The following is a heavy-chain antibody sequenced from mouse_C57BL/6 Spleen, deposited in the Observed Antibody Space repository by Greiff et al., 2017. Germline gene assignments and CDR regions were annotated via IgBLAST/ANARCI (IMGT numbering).Heavy chain of an antibody. CDR2: IDPETGGT. Sequence: VQGVESGAELVRPGASVTLSCKASGYTFTDYEMHWVKQTPVHGLEWIGAIDPETGGTAYNQKFKGKAILTADKSSSTAYMELRSLTSEDSAVYYCTRWRRNAMDYWGQGTSVTVSS. J-gene: IGHJ4*01. V-gene: IGHV1-15*01. CDR1: GYTFTDYE. CDR3: TRWRRNAMDY.